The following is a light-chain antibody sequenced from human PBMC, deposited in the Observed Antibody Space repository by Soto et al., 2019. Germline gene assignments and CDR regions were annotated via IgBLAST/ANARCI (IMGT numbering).Light chain of an antibody. CDR3: QKYNIAPVT. V-gene: IGKV1-27*01. CDR2: AAS. Sequence: DIQMTQSPSSLSASVGDRVTITCRASQGVSNYLAWYQQKPGKVPKLLIYAASTLQSGVPSRFSGSGSGTDFTLTISSHQSEDVATYYCQKYNIAPVTFGPGTKVDIK. J-gene: IGKJ3*01. CDR1: QGVSNY.